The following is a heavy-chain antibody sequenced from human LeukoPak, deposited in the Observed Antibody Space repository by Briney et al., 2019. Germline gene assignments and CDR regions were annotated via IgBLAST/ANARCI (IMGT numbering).Heavy chain of an antibody. CDR1: GDTLSELT. V-gene: IGHV1-24*01. Sequence: ASVKVSCKVSGDTLSELTMHWVRQAPGKGLEWMGGFDPGAGEILYAQQFQGKVTMTEDTSTDTAYMELTSLRSEDSGVYFCAAGGIYSLLDYWGQGTLVTVSS. D-gene: IGHD3-10*01. CDR3: AAGGIYSLLDY. J-gene: IGHJ4*02. CDR2: FDPGAGEI.